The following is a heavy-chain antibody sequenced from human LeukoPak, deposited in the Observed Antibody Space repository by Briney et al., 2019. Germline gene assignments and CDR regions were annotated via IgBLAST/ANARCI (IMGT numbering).Heavy chain of an antibody. CDR1: GFTFSSYW. CDR2: INSDGSST. CDR3: AREAGSGSLLYYYYYGRDV. Sequence: PRGSLRLSCAASGFTFSSYWMHWVRQAPGKGLVWVSRINSDGSSTSYADSVKGRFTISRDNAKNTLYLQMNSLRAEDTAVYYCAREAGSGSLLYYYYYGRDVWGKGTTVTVSS. J-gene: IGHJ6*04. D-gene: IGHD3-10*01. V-gene: IGHV3-74*01.